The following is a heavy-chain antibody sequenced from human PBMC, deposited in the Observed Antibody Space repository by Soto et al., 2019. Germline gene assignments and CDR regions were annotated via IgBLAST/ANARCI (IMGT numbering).Heavy chain of an antibody. Sequence: QVQLVESGGGVVQSGRSPRLSCAASGFTFSSFGMHWVRQAPGKGLEWVALIWQDGTFTHYADSVKGRFTISRDNSKNMLYLQMNSLRADDTAVYYCARDRHFRGGPDDIWGQGTMVTVSS. V-gene: IGHV3-33*01. CDR1: GFTFSSFG. J-gene: IGHJ3*02. D-gene: IGHD3-3*02. CDR3: ARDRHFRGGPDDI. CDR2: IWQDGTFT.